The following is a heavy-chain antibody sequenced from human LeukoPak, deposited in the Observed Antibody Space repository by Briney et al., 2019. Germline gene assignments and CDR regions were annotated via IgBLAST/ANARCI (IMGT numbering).Heavy chain of an antibody. Sequence: GGSLGLSCEASGFSFSSYNMDWVRQTPGKGLEWISSITTSSTYTFYADSVKGRFTISRDNARNSLYLQMNSLTAGDTAVYYCARDPYSGAYGNTYYYYMDVWGRGTTVTISS. J-gene: IGHJ6*03. D-gene: IGHD1-26*01. CDR3: ARDPYSGAYGNTYYYYMDV. CDR1: GFSFSSYN. CDR2: ITTSSTYT. V-gene: IGHV3-21*01.